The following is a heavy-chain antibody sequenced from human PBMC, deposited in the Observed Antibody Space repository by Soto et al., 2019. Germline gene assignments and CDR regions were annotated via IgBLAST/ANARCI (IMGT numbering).Heavy chain of an antibody. D-gene: IGHD3-10*01. CDR3: ARGVGSGSYYNQYNWFDP. CDR2: INVYNGNT. V-gene: IGHV1-18*01. CDR1: GYTFTNYG. Sequence: SVKVSCKASGYTFTNYGISWVRQAPGQGLEWMGWINVYNGNTKYAQKVQGRVTMTTDTSTSTAYMELRSLRSDDTAVYYCARGVGSGSYYNQYNWFDPWGQGTLVTVSP. J-gene: IGHJ5*02.